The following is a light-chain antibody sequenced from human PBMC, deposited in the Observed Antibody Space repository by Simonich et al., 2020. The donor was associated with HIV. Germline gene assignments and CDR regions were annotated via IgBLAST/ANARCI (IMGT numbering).Light chain of an antibody. CDR2: DVS. Sequence: QSALTQPASVSGSPGQSITISCTGTSSDVGGYNYVSWYQQHPGKAPKLMIYDVSKRPSGVSNRFSGSKSGNTASLTISGLQAEDEADYYCSSYTSSSTVLVGGGTKLTVL. CDR3: SSYTSSSTVL. J-gene: IGLJ2*01. CDR1: SSDVGGYNY. V-gene: IGLV2-14*01.